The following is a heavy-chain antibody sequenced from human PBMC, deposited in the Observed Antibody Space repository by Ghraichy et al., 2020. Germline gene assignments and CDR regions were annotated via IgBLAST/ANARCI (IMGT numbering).Heavy chain of an antibody. CDR1: GGSISSSSYY. D-gene: IGHD2-8*02. V-gene: IGHV4-39*01. CDR2: IYYSGST. Sequence: SETLSLTCTVSGGSISSSSYYWGWIRQPPGKGLEWIGSIYYSGSTYYNPSLKSRVTISVDTSKNQFSLKLSSVTAADTAVYYCARHSEYWFSGFDYWGQGTLVTVSS. CDR3: ARHSEYWFSGFDY. J-gene: IGHJ4*02.